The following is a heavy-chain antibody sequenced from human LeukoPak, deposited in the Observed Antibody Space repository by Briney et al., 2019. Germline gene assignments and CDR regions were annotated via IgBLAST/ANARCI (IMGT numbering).Heavy chain of an antibody. V-gene: IGHV3-23*01. J-gene: IGHJ6*03. CDR1: GFTFSSYA. CDR3: AKNHGGYYYMDV. Sequence: PGGSLRLSCAASGFTFSSYAMSWVRQAPGKGLEWVAAISGSGGSTYYADSVKGRFTISRDNSKNTLYLQMNSLRAEDTAVYYCAKNHGGYYYMDVWGKGTTVTVSS. CDR2: ISGSGGST. D-gene: IGHD1-14*01.